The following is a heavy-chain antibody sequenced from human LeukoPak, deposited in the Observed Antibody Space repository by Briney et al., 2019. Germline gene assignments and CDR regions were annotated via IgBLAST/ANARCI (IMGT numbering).Heavy chain of an antibody. V-gene: IGHV4-34*01. Sequence: PSETLSLTCAVYGGSFSGYYWSWIRQPPGKGLEWIGEINHSGSTNYNPSLKSRVTISVDTSKNQFSLKLSSVTAADTAVYYCARARGRVYAPGYFDYWGQGTLVTVSS. CDR1: GGSFSGYY. J-gene: IGHJ4*02. D-gene: IGHD2/OR15-2a*01. CDR2: INHSGST. CDR3: ARARGRVYAPGYFDY.